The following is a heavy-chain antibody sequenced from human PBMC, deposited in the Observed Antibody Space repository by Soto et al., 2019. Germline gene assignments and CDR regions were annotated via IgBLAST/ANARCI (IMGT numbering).Heavy chain of an antibody. V-gene: IGHV1-46*01. J-gene: IGHJ4*02. CDR1: GYTFTSYY. CDR2: INPSGGST. CDR3: ARDVGGYCTNGVCYLDY. D-gene: IGHD2-8*01. Sequence: QVQLVQSGAEVKKPGASVKVSCKASGYTFTSYYMHWVRQAPGQGLEWMGIINPSGGSTSYAQKFQGRVTMTRDTSTRTVYMELSSLRSEDTAVYYCARDVGGYCTNGVCYLDYWGQGTLVTVSS.